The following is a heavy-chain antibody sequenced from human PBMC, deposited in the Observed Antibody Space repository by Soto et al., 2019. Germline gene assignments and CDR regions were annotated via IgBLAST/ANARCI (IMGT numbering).Heavy chain of an antibody. J-gene: IGHJ6*02. D-gene: IGHD6-13*01. V-gene: IGHV3-30-3*01. CDR3: ARGVGQQWQYYYYYYGMDV. CDR1: GFTFSSYA. CDR2: ISYDGSNK. Sequence: PGGSLRLSCAASGFTFSSYAMHWVRQAPGKGLEWVAVISYDGSNKYYADSVKGRFTISRDNSKNTLYLQMNSLRAEDTAVYYCARGVGQQWQYYYYYYGMDVWGQGTTVTVSS.